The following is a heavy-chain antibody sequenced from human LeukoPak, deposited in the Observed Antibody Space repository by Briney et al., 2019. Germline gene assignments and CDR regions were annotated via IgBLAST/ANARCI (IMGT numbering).Heavy chain of an antibody. CDR1: GFTFNSYS. J-gene: IGHJ3*01. CDR2: ISSSRSII. V-gene: IGHV3-48*01. D-gene: IGHD4-17*01. CDR3: ARDGTTVTTSGALDAFDL. Sequence: GGSLRLSCAASGFTFNSYSMNWVRRAPGKGLAGVSYISSSRSIIYYADSVKGRFTISRDNAKNSLYLQMNSLRAEDTAVYYCARDGTTVTTSGALDAFDLWGQGTMVTVSS.